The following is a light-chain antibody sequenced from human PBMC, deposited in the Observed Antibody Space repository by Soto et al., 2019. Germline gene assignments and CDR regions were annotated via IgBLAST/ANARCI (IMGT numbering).Light chain of an antibody. Sequence: QSALTQPASVSGSPGQSFTISCTGTISDVGSYNRVSWYRQPPGTAPKLMIYEVSNRPSGVPDRFSGSKSGNTASLTISGLQAEDEADYYCNSFTTSSTYVFGTGTKVTVL. J-gene: IGLJ1*01. CDR3: NSFTTSSTYV. CDR2: EVS. V-gene: IGLV2-18*02. CDR1: ISDVGSYNR.